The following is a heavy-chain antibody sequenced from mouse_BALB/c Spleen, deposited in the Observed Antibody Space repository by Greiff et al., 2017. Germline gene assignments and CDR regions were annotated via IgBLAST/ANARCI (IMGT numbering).Heavy chain of an antibody. Sequence: EVKLVESGPGLVKPSQSLSLTCSVTGYSITSGYYWNWIRQFPGNKLEWMGYISYDGSNNYNPSLKNRISITRDTSKNQFFLKLNSVTTEDTATYYCATNRYDDFDYWGQGTTLTVSS. CDR2: ISYDGSN. CDR3: ATNRYDDFDY. CDR1: GYSITSGYY. V-gene: IGHV3-6*02. J-gene: IGHJ2*01. D-gene: IGHD2-14*01.